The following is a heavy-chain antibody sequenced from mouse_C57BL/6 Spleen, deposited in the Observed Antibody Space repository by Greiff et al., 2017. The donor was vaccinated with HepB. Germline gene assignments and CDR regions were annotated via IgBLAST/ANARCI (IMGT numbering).Heavy chain of an antibody. CDR3: ARGEDYDGAMDY. V-gene: IGHV1-52*01. Sequence: QVQLQQPGAELVRPGSSVKLSCKASGYTFTSYWMHWVKQRPIQGLEWIGNIDPSDSETHYNQEFKDKATLTVDKSSSTAYMQLRSLTSEDSAVYYCARGEDYDGAMDYWGQGTSVTVSS. J-gene: IGHJ4*01. CDR2: IDPSDSET. CDR1: GYTFTSYW. D-gene: IGHD2-4*01.